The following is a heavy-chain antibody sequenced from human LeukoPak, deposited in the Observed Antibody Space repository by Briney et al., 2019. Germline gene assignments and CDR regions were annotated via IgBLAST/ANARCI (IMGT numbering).Heavy chain of an antibody. V-gene: IGHV4-34*01. D-gene: IGHD3-3*01. J-gene: IGHJ4*02. CDR1: GGSFSGYY. CDR3: ARGIYDFWSGYFFQFDY. Sequence: SETLSLTCAVYGGSFSGYYWSWIRQPPGKGLEWIGEINHSGSTNYNPSPKSRVTISVDTSKNQFSLKLSSVTAADTAVYYCARGIYDFWSGYFFQFDYWGQGTLVTVSS. CDR2: INHSGST.